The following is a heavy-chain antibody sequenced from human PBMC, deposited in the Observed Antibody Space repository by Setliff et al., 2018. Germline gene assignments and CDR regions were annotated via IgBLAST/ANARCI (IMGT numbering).Heavy chain of an antibody. CDR1: GGSISSYY. CDR3: ARESYYGSGYNY. J-gene: IGHJ4*02. Sequence: SETLSLTCTVSGGSISSYYWSWIRQPPGKGLEWIGYIYYSGSTNYNPSLKSRATISVDTSKNQFSLKLSSVTAADTAVYYCARESYYGSGYNYWGQGTLVTVSS. D-gene: IGHD3-10*01. CDR2: IYYSGST. V-gene: IGHV4-59*01.